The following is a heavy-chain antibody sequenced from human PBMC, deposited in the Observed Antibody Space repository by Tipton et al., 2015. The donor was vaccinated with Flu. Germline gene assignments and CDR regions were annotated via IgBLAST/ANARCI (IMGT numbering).Heavy chain of an antibody. CDR2: FHISGNT. CDR1: SASINSDRDY. CDR3: ARGHPPDY. J-gene: IGHJ4*02. Sequence: TLSLTCSVSSASINSDRDYWTWVRQPAGRGLEWIGRFHISGNTDYNPSLKSRVTISADTSKNQFSLQLNSVTAADTAVYYCARGHPPDYWGQGTLVTVSS. V-gene: IGHV4-61*02.